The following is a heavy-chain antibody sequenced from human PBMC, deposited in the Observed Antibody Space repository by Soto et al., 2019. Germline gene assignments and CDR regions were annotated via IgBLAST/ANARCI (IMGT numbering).Heavy chain of an antibody. J-gene: IGHJ6*02. D-gene: IGHD3-9*01. CDR2: INPNSGGT. V-gene: IGHV1-2*02. Sequence: ASVKVSCKASGYTFTGYYMHWVRQAPGQGLEWMGWINPNSGGTNYAQKFQGRVTMTRDTSISTAYMELSRLRSDDTAVYYCARVFGDYDILTGYYNPMDYYYGMDVWGQGTTVTVSS. CDR1: GYTFTGYY. CDR3: ARVFGDYDILTGYYNPMDYYYGMDV.